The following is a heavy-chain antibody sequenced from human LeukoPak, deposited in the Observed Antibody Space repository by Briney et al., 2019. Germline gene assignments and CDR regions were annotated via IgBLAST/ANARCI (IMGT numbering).Heavy chain of an antibody. CDR3: ARVSVYERDFDY. CDR1: GYTFTSYG. CDR2: ISAYNGNT. Sequence: ASVKVSCKASGYTFTSYGISWVRQAPGQGLEWMGWISAYNGNTNYAQKLQGRVTMTTDTSTSTAYMELRSLRAEDTALYHCARVSVYERDFDYWGQGTLVTVSS. D-gene: IGHD5/OR15-5a*01. J-gene: IGHJ4*02. V-gene: IGHV1-18*01.